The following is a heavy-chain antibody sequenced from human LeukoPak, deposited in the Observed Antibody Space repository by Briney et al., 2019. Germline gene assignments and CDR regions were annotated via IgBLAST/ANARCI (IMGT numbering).Heavy chain of an antibody. Sequence: SETLSLTCAVSGGSISSSNWWSWVRQPPGKGLEWIGEIFHSGSTNYNPSLKSRVTISVDKSKNQFSLKLSSVTAADTAVYYCARDTTVTHAGAFDIWGQGTTVTVSS. CDR2: IFHSGST. CDR3: ARDTTVTHAGAFDI. V-gene: IGHV4-4*02. J-gene: IGHJ3*02. D-gene: IGHD4-17*01. CDR1: GGSISSSNW.